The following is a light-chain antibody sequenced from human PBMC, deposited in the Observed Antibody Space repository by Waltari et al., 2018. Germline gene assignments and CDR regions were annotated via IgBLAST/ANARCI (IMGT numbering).Light chain of an antibody. V-gene: IGKV1-33*01. CDR1: QDISNY. Sequence: DIQITQSPSSLSASVEDRVTITCQASQDISNYLNWYQQKPGKARKVLIYDASNLETGVPSRFSGSGSGTSFTFTISSLQPEDIATYYCQQYDHLPLTFGGGTKVEIK. J-gene: IGKJ4*01. CDR2: DAS. CDR3: QQYDHLPLT.